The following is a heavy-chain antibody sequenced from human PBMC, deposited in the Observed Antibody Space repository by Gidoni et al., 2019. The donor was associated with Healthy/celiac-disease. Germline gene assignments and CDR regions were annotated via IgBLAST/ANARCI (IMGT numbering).Heavy chain of an antibody. Sequence: EVQLVESGGGLVQPGGSLRLSCAASGFTFSSYEMNWVRQAPGKGLEWVSYMSSSGRTIYYADSVKGRFTISRDNAKNSLYLQMNSLRAEDTAVYYCARDKEQQLVLPDAFDIWGQGTMVTVSS. J-gene: IGHJ3*02. D-gene: IGHD6-13*01. CDR3: ARDKEQQLVLPDAFDI. CDR1: GFTFSSYE. V-gene: IGHV3-48*03. CDR2: MSSSGRTI.